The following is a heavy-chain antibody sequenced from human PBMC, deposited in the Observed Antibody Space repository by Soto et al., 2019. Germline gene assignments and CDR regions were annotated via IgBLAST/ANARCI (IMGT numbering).Heavy chain of an antibody. CDR3: VNEPRLLDI. J-gene: IGHJ4*02. D-gene: IGHD5-12*01. CDR2: IYRSVTT. CDR1: GTSISSSY. Sequence: QVLLQESGPGLVKPSETLSLTCTVSGTSISSSYWSWIRQPPGKGLEWLGYIYRSVTTNYNPSLRSRVTLSQDTSSNRVYLTLNSGTAADTAVYYCVNEPRLLDIWGPGIPVTVSP. V-gene: IGHV4-59*03.